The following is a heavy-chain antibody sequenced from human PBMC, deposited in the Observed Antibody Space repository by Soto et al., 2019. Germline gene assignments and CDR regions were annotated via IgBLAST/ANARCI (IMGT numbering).Heavy chain of an antibody. Sequence: SQTLSLTCAIAGDIVSSNSAAWNWIRQSPSRGLEWLGRTYYRSKWYNDYAVSVKSRITINPDTSKNQFSLQLNSVTPEDTAVYYCARDRIVVVPAAIRYYYYYGMDVWGKGTTVTVSS. V-gene: IGHV6-1*01. CDR1: GDIVSSNSAA. CDR3: ARDRIVVVPAAIRYYYYYGMDV. D-gene: IGHD2-2*02. J-gene: IGHJ6*04. CDR2: TYYRSKWYN.